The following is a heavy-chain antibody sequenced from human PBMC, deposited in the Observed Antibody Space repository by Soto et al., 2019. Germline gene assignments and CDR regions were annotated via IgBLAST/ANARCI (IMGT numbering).Heavy chain of an antibody. CDR2: IYPGDSDT. CDR3: ARRALGYCSGGSCYATYGAFDI. J-gene: IGHJ3*02. V-gene: IGHV5-51*01. CDR1: GYSFTSYW. D-gene: IGHD2-15*01. Sequence: GESLKISCKGSGYSFTSYWIGWVRQMPGKGLEWMGIIYPGDSDTRYSQSFQGQVTISADQSISTAYLQWSSLKASDTAMYYCARRALGYCSGGSCYATYGAFDIWGQGTMVTVSS.